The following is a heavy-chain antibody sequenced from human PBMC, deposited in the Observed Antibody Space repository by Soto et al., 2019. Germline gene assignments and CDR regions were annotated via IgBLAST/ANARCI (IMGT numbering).Heavy chain of an antibody. V-gene: IGHV4-34*01. J-gene: IGHJ5*02. CDR2: INHSGST. Sequence: KTSETLSLTCAVYGGSFSGYYWSWIRQPPGKGLEWIGEINHSGSTNYNPSLKSRVTISVDTSKNQFSLKLSSVTAADTAVYYCARDRGITIFGVVGWFDPWGQGTLVTVSS. CDR1: GGSFSGYY. D-gene: IGHD3-3*01. CDR3: ARDRGITIFGVVGWFDP.